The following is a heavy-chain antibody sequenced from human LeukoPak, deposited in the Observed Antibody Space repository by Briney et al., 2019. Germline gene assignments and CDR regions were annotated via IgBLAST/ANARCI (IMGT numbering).Heavy chain of an antibody. Sequence: SETLSLTCAVSGYSISSGYYWGWIRQPPGKGLEWIGSIYHSGSTYYNPSLKSRVTISVDTSKNQFSLKLSSVTAADTAVYYCARQSNVLLWFRDPDYWGQGTLVTVSS. CDR1: GYSISSGYY. D-gene: IGHD3-10*01. J-gene: IGHJ4*02. CDR3: ARQSNVLLWFRDPDY. V-gene: IGHV4-38-2*01. CDR2: IYHSGST.